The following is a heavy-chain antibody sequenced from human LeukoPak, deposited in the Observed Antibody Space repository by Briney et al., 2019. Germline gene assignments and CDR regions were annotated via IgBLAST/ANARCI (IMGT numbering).Heavy chain of an antibody. Sequence: GGSLRLSCAASGFTFSSYSMNWVRQAPGKGLEWVSSISSSSSYIYYADSVKGRFTISRDNSKNTLYLQMNSLRAEDTAVYYCARGGRDGLTDAFDIWGQGTMVTVSS. CDR1: GFTFSSYS. CDR3: ARGGRDGLTDAFDI. CDR2: ISSSSSYI. D-gene: IGHD5-24*01. V-gene: IGHV3-21*01. J-gene: IGHJ3*02.